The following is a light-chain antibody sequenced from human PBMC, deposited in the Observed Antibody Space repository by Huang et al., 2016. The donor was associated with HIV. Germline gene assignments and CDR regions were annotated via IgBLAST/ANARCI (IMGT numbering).Light chain of an antibody. V-gene: IGKV3-20*01. CDR2: GTS. Sequence: EIVLTQSPGTQSLSPGERATLSCRASQSVSTSYLAWYQQRPGQAPRLLISGTSSRATGIPDRFSGSGSGTDFTLTISRLEPEDFAMYYCQQYGRSPLTFGGGTKVEIK. J-gene: IGKJ4*01. CDR3: QQYGRSPLT. CDR1: QSVSTSY.